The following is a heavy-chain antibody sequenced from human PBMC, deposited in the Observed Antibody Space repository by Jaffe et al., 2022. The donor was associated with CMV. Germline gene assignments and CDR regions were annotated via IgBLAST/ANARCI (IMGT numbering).Heavy chain of an antibody. D-gene: IGHD3-3*01. CDR3: AREGYYDFWSGQLMDV. Sequence: EVQLVESGGGLVQPGGSLRLSCAASGFTFSSYWMSWVRQAPGKGLEWVANIKQDGSEKYYVDSVKGRFTISRDNAKNSLYLQMNSLRAEDTAVYYCAREGYYDFWSGQLMDVWGQGTTVTVSS. J-gene: IGHJ6*02. CDR2: IKQDGSEK. V-gene: IGHV3-7*01. CDR1: GFTFSSYW.